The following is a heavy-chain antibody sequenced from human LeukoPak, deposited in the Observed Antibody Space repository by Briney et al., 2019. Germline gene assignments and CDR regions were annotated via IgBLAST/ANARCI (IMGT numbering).Heavy chain of an antibody. Sequence: SETLSLTCTVSGGSISSSNWWSWVRQPPGKGLEWIGEIYHSGRTNYNPSLKSRVTMSVDTSKNQLSLKVISVTAADTAVYYCARLSPPIPVTPVGADYWGQGTLVTVSS. CDR3: ARLSPPIPVTPVGADY. J-gene: IGHJ4*02. V-gene: IGHV4-4*02. CDR2: IYHSGRT. D-gene: IGHD4-17*01. CDR1: GGSISSSNW.